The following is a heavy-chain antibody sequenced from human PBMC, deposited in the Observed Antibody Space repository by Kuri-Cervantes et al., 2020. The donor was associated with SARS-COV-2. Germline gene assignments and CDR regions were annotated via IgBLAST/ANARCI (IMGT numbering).Heavy chain of an antibody. CDR3: AGRSSNWDPEH. D-gene: IGHD7-27*01. Sequence: SETLSLTCTVEGTSLIGYYWTWLRQSPGKGLEWIGEIFHSGSTKYNPSLKNRGTIAIDTSKKQFSLKLTSLTAADMAMYYCAGRSSNWDPEHWGQGTLVTVSS. CDR2: IFHSGST. CDR1: GTSLIGYY. J-gene: IGHJ4*02. V-gene: IGHV4-34*12.